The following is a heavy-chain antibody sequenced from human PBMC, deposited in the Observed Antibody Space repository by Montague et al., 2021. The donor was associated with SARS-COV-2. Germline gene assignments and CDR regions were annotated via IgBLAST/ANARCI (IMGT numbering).Heavy chain of an antibody. CDR2: INYDGSET. D-gene: IGHD3-10*01. Sequence: SLRLYCAASGFTLYAYWMNWVRQAPGKGLEWVASINYDGSETYYVGSVKGRFTISRDNANNALHLQMNNLRAADTAVYFCARNPHRTYFYGSGIYLLNHSFDYWGPGTLVTVSS. CDR3: ARNPHRTYFYGSGIYLLNHSFDY. J-gene: IGHJ4*02. V-gene: IGHV3-7*01. CDR1: GFTLYAYW.